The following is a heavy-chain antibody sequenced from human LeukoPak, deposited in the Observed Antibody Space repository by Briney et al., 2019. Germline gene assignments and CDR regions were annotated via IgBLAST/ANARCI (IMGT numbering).Heavy chain of an antibody. CDR3: GRDPNGDYVGAFEF. J-gene: IGHJ3*01. CDR1: GFTFSRYA. V-gene: IGHV3-23*01. D-gene: IGHD4-17*01. CDR2: SWSGGKT. Sequence: PGGSPRLSCAASGFTFSRYALVWVRQAPGKGLEWVSASWSGGKTLYADAVKGRFTISRDNSKNTLYLQMNSLRAEDTAVYFCGRDPNGDYVGAFEFWGHGTMVIVSS.